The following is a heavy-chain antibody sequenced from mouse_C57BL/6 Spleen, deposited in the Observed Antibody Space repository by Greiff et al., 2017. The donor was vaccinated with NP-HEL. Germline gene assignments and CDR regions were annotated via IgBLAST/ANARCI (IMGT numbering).Heavy chain of an antibody. CDR2: IDPETGGT. J-gene: IGHJ1*03. Sequence: QVQLQQSGAELVRPGASVTLSCKASGYTFTDYEMHWVKQTPVHGLEWIGAIDPETGGTAYNQKFKGKAILTADKSSSTAYMELRSLTSEDSAVYYCTRNYCNYVWYFDVWGTGTTVTVSS. CDR3: TRNYCNYVWYFDV. V-gene: IGHV1-15*01. CDR1: GYTFTDYE. D-gene: IGHD2-1*01.